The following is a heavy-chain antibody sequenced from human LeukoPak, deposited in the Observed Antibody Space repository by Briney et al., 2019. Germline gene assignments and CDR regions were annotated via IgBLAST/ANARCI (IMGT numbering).Heavy chain of an antibody. CDR3: AKGATEGYYYYYGLDV. CDR1: GYTFTGYY. V-gene: IGHV1-2*02. J-gene: IGHJ6*02. CDR2: INPKSGAT. Sequence: ASVKVSCKASGYTFTGYYMHWVRQAPGQGLEWMGWINPKSGATTYAQKFQDRVTLTRDTSINTAYMDLSGLTSDDTAVFYCAKGATEGYYYYYGLDVWGQGTTVTDSS.